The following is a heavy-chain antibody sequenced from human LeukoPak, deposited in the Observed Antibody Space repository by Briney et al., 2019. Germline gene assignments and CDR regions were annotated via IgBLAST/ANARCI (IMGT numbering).Heavy chain of an antibody. CDR1: GGTFSSYA. CDR2: IIPIFGIA. J-gene: IGHJ4*02. CDR3: ARDGAGKVAVAGTLDY. V-gene: IGHV1-69*04. D-gene: IGHD6-19*01. Sequence: ASVKVSCKASGGTFSSYAISWVRQAPGQGPEWMGRIIPIFGIANYAQKFQGKVTITADKSTSTAYMELSSLRSEDTAVYYCARDGAGKVAVAGTLDYWGQGTLVTVSS.